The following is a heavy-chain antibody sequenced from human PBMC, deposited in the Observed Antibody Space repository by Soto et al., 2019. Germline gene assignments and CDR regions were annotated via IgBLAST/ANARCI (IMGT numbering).Heavy chain of an antibody. V-gene: IGHV1-46*03. CDR2: INPSGGST. J-gene: IGHJ5*02. CDR1: GYNFTSYY. Sequence: QVQLVQSGAEVKKPGASVKVSCKASGYNFTSYYMHWVRQAPGQGLEWMGIINPSGGSTSYAQKFQGRVTMTRDTSTSTVYMELSSLRSEDTAVYYCARGFLGYCSSTSCYGFDPWGQGTLVTVSS. D-gene: IGHD2-2*01. CDR3: ARGFLGYCSSTSCYGFDP.